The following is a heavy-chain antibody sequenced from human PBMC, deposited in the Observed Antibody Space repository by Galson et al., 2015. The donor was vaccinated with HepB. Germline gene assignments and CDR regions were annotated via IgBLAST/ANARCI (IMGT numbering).Heavy chain of an antibody. V-gene: IGHV3-23*01. CDR1: GFTFSSYA. CDR3: TTDPRGYGYGFDY. Sequence: SLRLSCAASGFTFSSYAMSWVRQAPGKGLEWVSAITGSGGSTYYADSVKGRFTISRDDSKNTLYLQMNSLKTEDTAVYYCTTDPRGYGYGFDYWGQGTLVTVSS. D-gene: IGHD5-18*01. CDR2: ITGSGGST. J-gene: IGHJ4*02.